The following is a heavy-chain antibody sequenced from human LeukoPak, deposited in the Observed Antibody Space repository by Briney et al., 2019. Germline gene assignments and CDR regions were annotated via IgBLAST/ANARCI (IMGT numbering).Heavy chain of an antibody. CDR2: IWPDGSKR. CDR3: VRGVGIGHH. Sequence: PGPSLRLSCGASGLSFSSYGMHWVRQAPRKGLEWVASIWPDGSKRYSADSVKGRFPLSRAHAKNTPHLQMNSLRAEDTAVYYCVRGVGIGHHWGQGTLVTVFS. CDR1: GLSFSSYG. D-gene: IGHD1-26*01. J-gene: IGHJ5*02. V-gene: IGHV3-33*01.